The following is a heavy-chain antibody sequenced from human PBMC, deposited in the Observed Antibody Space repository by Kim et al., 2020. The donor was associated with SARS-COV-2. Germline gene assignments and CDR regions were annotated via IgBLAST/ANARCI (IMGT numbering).Heavy chain of an antibody. Sequence: SETLSLTCTVSGGSISSSSYYWGWIRQPPGKGLEWIGSIYYSGSTYYNPSLKSRVTISVDTSKNQFSLKLSSVTAADTAVYYCARLGSRTRSSSWYGDWG. CDR1: GGSISSSSYY. V-gene: IGHV4-39*01. D-gene: IGHD6-13*01. CDR3: ARLGSRTRSSSWYGD. J-gene: IGHJ1*01. CDR2: IYYSGST.